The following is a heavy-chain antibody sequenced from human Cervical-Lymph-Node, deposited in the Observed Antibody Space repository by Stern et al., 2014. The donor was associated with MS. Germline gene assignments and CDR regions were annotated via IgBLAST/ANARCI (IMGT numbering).Heavy chain of an antibody. J-gene: IGHJ6*02. Sequence: YYMNSVKGRFTISRDNAKNSLYLQMNSLRAEDTAVYYCARGDYDFWTGPSYYFYGMDLWGQGTTVTVS. CDR3: ARGDYDFWTGPSYYFYGMDL. V-gene: IGHV3-7*03. D-gene: IGHD3-3*01.